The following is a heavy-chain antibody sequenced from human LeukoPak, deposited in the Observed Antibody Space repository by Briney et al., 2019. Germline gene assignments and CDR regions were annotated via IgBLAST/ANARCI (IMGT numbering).Heavy chain of an antibody. Sequence: GGSLRLSCAASGFTVSSNYMSWVRQAPGKGLEWVSVIYSGGSTYYADSEKGRFTISRDNSKNTLYLQMNSLRAEDTAVYYCARDVGLRLRAGGDAFDIWGQGTMVTVSS. CDR3: ARDVGLRLRAGGDAFDI. CDR1: GFTVSSNY. J-gene: IGHJ3*02. D-gene: IGHD4-17*01. V-gene: IGHV3-53*05. CDR2: IYSGGST.